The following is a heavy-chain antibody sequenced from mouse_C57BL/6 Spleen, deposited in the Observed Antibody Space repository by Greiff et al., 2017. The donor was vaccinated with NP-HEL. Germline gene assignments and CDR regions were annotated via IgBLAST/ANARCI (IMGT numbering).Heavy chain of an antibody. D-gene: IGHD1-1*01. CDR1: GYAFTNYL. CDR2: INPGSGGT. V-gene: IGHV1-54*01. J-gene: IGHJ2*01. Sequence: VQLQQSGAELVRPGTSVKVSCKASGYAFTNYLIEWVKQRPGQGLEWIGVINPGSGGTNYNEKFKGKATLTADKSSSTAYMQLSSLTSEDSAVYFCARSVVATRDYFDYWGQGTTLTVSS. CDR3: ARSVVATRDYFDY.